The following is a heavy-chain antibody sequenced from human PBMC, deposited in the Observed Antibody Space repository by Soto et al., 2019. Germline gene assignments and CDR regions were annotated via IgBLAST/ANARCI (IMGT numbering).Heavy chain of an antibody. CDR3: ARERDFWSGYYLDY. CDR2: INAGNGNT. Sequence: QVQLVQSGAEVKKPGASVKVSCKASGYTFTSYAMHWVRQAPGQRLEWMGWINAGNGNTKYSQKLQGRVSITRDTSASTAYMELSSLRSEDTAVYYCARERDFWSGYYLDYWGQGTLVTVSS. CDR1: GYTFTSYA. D-gene: IGHD3-3*01. J-gene: IGHJ4*02. V-gene: IGHV1-3*01.